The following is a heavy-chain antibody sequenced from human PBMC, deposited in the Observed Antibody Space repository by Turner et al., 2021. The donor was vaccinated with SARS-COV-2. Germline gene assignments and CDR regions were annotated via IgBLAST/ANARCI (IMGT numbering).Heavy chain of an antibody. CDR2: IGTAGDT. Sequence: EVQLVESGGGLVPPGVSLRLSCASSGFTFSSYDMHWVRQATGKGLEWVSAIGTAGDTYYPGYVKGRFTISRENAKNSLYLQMNSLRAGDTAVYYCARGYFDSSGYHNWFDPWGQGTLVTVSS. D-gene: IGHD3-22*01. J-gene: IGHJ5*02. CDR1: GFTFSSYD. V-gene: IGHV3-13*04. CDR3: ARGYFDSSGYHNWFDP.